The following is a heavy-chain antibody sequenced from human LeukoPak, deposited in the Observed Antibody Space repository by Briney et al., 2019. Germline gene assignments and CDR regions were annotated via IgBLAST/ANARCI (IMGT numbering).Heavy chain of an antibody. V-gene: IGHV1-2*02. Sequence: GASVKVSCKASGYTFTGYYMHWVRQAPGQGLEWMGWINPNSGGTNYAQKFQGRVTMTRDTSISTAYMELSRLRSDDTAVYYCAREVEMATQSNPSSYYYYYMDVWGKGTTATVSS. CDR3: AREVEMATQSNPSSYYYYYMDV. CDR1: GYTFTGYY. CDR2: INPNSGGT. D-gene: IGHD5-24*01. J-gene: IGHJ6*03.